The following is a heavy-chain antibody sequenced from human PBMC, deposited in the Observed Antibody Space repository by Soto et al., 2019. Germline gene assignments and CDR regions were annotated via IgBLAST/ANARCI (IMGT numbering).Heavy chain of an antibody. D-gene: IGHD1-1*01. CDR3: ARWPQLEPRFDY. J-gene: IGHJ4*02. V-gene: IGHV4-31*03. CDR2: IYYSGST. CDR1: GGSISSGGYY. Sequence: SETLSLTCTVSGGSISSGGYYWSWIPQHPGKGLEWIGYIYYSGSTYYNPSLKSRVTISVDTSKNQFSLKLSSVTAADTAVYYCARWPQLEPRFDYWGQGTLVTVSS.